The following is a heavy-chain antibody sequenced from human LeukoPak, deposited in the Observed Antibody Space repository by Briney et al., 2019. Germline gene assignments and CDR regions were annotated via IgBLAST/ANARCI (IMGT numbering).Heavy chain of an antibody. CDR3: ARDGLPVALDK. CDR1: GFTFNRHW. CDR2: VNPDMSEK. J-gene: IGHJ4*02. Sequence: GRSLRLSCAVSGFTFNRHWMTWVRQAPGKGLEWIVYVNPDMSEKNYVESVKGRFTISRDKVKNSLYLQMNSLRGDDTAVYYCARDGLPVALDKWGQGTLVTVSS. D-gene: IGHD2-2*01. V-gene: IGHV3-7*01.